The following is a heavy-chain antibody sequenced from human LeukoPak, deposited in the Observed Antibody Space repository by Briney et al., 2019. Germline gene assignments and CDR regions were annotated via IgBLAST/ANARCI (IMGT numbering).Heavy chain of an antibody. V-gene: IGHV4-4*07. Sequence: KTSETLSFTCTVSGGSISSYYWSWIRQPAGKGLEWIGRIYTSGSTNYNPSLKSRVTMSVDTSKNQFSLKLSSVTAADTAVYYCARDLSYGSGSYSFNRYAFDIWGQGTMVTVSS. CDR3: ARDLSYGSGSYSFNRYAFDI. CDR2: IYTSGST. D-gene: IGHD3-10*01. CDR1: GGSISSYY. J-gene: IGHJ3*02.